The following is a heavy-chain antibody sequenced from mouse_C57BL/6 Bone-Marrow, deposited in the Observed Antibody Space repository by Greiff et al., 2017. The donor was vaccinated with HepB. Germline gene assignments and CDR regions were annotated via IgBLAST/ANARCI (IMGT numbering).Heavy chain of an antibody. CDR1: GYTFTSYG. CDR3: ARPTRYAMDY. Sequence: VKLQESGAELARPGASVKLSCKASGYTFTSYGISWVKQRTGQGLEWIGEIYPRSGNTYYNEKFKGKATLTADKSSSTAYMELRSLTSEDSAVYFCARPTRYAMDYWGQGTSVTVSS. CDR2: IYPRSGNT. D-gene: IGHD1-1*01. J-gene: IGHJ4*01. V-gene: IGHV1-81*01.